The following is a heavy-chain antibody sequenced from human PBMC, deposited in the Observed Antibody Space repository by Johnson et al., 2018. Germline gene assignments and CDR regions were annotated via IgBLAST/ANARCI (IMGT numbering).Heavy chain of an antibody. J-gene: IGHJ6*02. D-gene: IGHD2-2*01. CDR1: GFNFSSYG. V-gene: IGHV3-30*18. CDR3: AKGGYCSSTRCYYYYYGMDV. Sequence: QVQLVESGGGVVQXGRSXRLXCAASGFNFSSYGMHWVRQAPGKGLEWVAVISYDGSNKYYADSVKGRFTISRDNSKITLYLQMNSLRAEETAVYYWAKGGYCSSTRCYYYYYGMDVWGQGTTVTVSS. CDR2: ISYDGSNK.